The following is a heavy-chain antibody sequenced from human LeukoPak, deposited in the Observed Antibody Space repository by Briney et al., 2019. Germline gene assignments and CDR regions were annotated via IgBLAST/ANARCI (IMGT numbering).Heavy chain of an antibody. CDR1: GFTFSSYD. V-gene: IGHV3-13*01. J-gene: IGHJ6*02. CDR3: ARVLGSGTYGMDV. Sequence: PGGSLRLSCAASGFTFSSYDMHWVRQGTGKGLEWVSAIGTAGDTYYPGSVKGRFTISRENAKNSLHLQMNSLRAGDTAVYYCARVLGSGTYGMDVWGQGTTVTVS. CDR2: IGTAGDT. D-gene: IGHD3-10*01.